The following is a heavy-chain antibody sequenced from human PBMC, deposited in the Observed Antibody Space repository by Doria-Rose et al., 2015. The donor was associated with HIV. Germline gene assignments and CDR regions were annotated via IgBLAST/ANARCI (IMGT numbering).Heavy chain of an antibody. CDR2: ISWDSGAK. Sequence: VQLVQSGGGLVQPGRSLRLSRVGSGFSFESYAMHWVRLAPGKGLEWVAGISWDSGAKGNADSVEGRFTISRDNAKKSVYLEMRSLRPEDTAFYYCAKAPTIGPKYYFYMDVWGKGTSVTVSS. D-gene: IGHD2-2*01. CDR1: GFSFESYA. CDR3: AKAPTIGPKYYFYMDV. V-gene: IGHV3-9*01. J-gene: IGHJ6*03.